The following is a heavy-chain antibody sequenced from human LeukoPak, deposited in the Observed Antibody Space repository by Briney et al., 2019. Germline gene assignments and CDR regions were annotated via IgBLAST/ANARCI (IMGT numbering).Heavy chain of an antibody. CDR2: IRYDGSNK. J-gene: IGHJ4*02. CDR1: GFTFSSYG. CDR3: AEDGRGEYCTNGVCYLDY. D-gene: IGHD2-8*01. V-gene: IGHV3-30*02. Sequence: PGGSLRLSCAASGFTFSSYGMHWVRQAPGKGLEWVAFIRYDGSNKYYADSVKGRFTISRDNSKNTLYLQMNSLRAEDTAVYYCAEDGRGEYCTNGVCYLDYWGQGTLVTVSS.